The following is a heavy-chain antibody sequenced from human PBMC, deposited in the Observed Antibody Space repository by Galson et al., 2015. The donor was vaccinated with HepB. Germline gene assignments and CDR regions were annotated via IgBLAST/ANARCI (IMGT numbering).Heavy chain of an antibody. V-gene: IGHV3-23*01. D-gene: IGHD2-2*01. CDR2: ISGSGGST. Sequence: SLRLSCAASGFTFSSYAMSWVRQAPGKGLEWVSAISGSGGSTYYADSVKGRFTISRDNSKNTLYLQMNSLRAEDTAVYYCAKDSHCSSTSCYAGNDYWGQGTLVTVSS. CDR3: AKDSHCSSTSCYAGNDY. CDR1: GFTFSSYA. J-gene: IGHJ4*02.